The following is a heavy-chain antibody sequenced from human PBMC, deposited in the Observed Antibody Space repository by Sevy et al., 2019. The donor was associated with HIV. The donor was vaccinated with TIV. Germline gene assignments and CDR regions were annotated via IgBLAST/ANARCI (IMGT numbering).Heavy chain of an antibody. D-gene: IGHD5-18*01. V-gene: IGHV3-11*06. J-gene: IGHJ4*02. CDR3: ARVRYNYGQKYFDF. CDR2: ISSGTTYL. Sequence: GGSLRLSCTVSGFTISDHYISWIRQAPGKGLEWVSYISSGTTYLEYADSVKGRFTISRDNAKNSLYLQMNSLRAEDTAVYYCARVRYNYGQKYFDFWGQGTLVTVSS. CDR1: GFTISDHY.